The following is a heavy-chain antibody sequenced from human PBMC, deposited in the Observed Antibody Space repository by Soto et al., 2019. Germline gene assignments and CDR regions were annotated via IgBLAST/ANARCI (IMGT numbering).Heavy chain of an antibody. CDR3: ASEYGGAFDY. Sequence: SETLSLTCTVSGGSISSSSYYWGWIRQPPGKGLEWIGSIYYSGSTYYNPSLKSRVTISVDTSKNQFSLKLSSVTAADTAVYYCASEYGGAFDYWGQGTLVTVSS. V-gene: IGHV4-39*01. D-gene: IGHD2-2*01. CDR2: IYYSGST. CDR1: GGSISSSSYY. J-gene: IGHJ4*02.